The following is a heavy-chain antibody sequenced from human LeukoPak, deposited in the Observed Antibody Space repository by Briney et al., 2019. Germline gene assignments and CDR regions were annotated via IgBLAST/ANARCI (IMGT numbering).Heavy chain of an antibody. J-gene: IGHJ4*02. Sequence: SVKVSCKASGGTFSSNAISWVRQAPGQGLEWMGGIIPIFGAANYAQKFRDRVTITADESTSTAYMELSSLRSEDTAVYYCAIASGYYYDSSGYHTWGQGTLVTVSS. V-gene: IGHV1-69*13. CDR2: IIPIFGAA. CDR3: AIASGYYYDSSGYHT. CDR1: GGTFSSNA. D-gene: IGHD3-22*01.